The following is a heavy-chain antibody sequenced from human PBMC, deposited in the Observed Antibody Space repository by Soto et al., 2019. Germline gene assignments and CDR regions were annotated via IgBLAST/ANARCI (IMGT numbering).Heavy chain of an antibody. CDR1: GFTFSSYA. Sequence: EVQLLESGGGLVQPGGSLRLSCAASGFTFSSYAMTWVRQAPGKGLEWVSGISGSGATTSYADSVKGRFTVSRDNSKNTLDLQMNGLRVEDTAVYYCAKLRYFDWSSYNWFEYWGQGTPVTVSS. J-gene: IGHJ5*01. V-gene: IGHV3-23*01. CDR3: AKLRYFDWSSYNWFEY. D-gene: IGHD3-9*01. CDR2: ISGSGATT.